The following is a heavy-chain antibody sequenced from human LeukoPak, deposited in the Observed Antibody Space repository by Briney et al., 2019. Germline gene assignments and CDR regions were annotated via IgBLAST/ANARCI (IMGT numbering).Heavy chain of an antibody. J-gene: IGHJ6*02. V-gene: IGHV4-59*01. CDR3: ARDHSSGWYANYYYYYGMDV. Sequence: GSTNYNPSLKSRVTISIDTSKNQFSLKLSSVTAADTAVYYCARDHSSGWYANYYYYYGMDVWGQGTTVTVSS. D-gene: IGHD6-19*01. CDR2: GST.